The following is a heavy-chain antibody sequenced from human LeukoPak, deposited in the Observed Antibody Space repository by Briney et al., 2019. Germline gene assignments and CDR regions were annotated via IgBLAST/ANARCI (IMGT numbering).Heavy chain of an antibody. D-gene: IGHD3-22*01. V-gene: IGHV1-8*03. CDR1: GYTFTSYD. Sequence: ASVKVSCKASGYTFTSYDINWVRQATGQGLEWMGWMNPHSGNTGYAQKFQGRVTITRNTSISTAYMELSSLRSEDTAMYYCAGGSYYYDSSGYVVRYFDYWGQGTLVTVSS. CDR3: AGGSYYYDSSGYVVRYFDY. CDR2: MNPHSGNT. J-gene: IGHJ4*02.